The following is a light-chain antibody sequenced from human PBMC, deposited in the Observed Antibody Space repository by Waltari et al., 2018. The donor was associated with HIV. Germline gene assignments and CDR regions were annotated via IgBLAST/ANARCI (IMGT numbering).Light chain of an antibody. J-gene: IGLJ1*01. CDR1: RSPLDRNF. V-gene: IGLV1-51*01. CDR3: ATWDESLTSFV. CDR2: DTY. Sequence: QSVLTQPPSVSAAPGQGVTICCSPDRSPLDRNFVFWYKLVPGTSPKLLIYDTYQRPAGIPARFSGSRSGTSVALIITGLQTGDEADYFCATWDESLTSFVFGDATTVT.